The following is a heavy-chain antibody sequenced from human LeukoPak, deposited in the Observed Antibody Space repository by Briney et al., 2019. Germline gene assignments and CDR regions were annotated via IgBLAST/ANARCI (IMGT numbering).Heavy chain of an antibody. V-gene: IGHV3-30*18. CDR3: AKDSRSLRYFDWSDY. Sequence: GRSLRLSCAASGFTFSSYGMHWVRQAPGKGLEWVAVISYDGSNKYYADSVKGRFTISRDNSKYTLYLQMNSLRAEDTAVYYCAKDSRSLRYFDWSDYWGQGTLVTVSS. CDR1: GFTFSSYG. CDR2: ISYDGSNK. D-gene: IGHD3-9*01. J-gene: IGHJ4*02.